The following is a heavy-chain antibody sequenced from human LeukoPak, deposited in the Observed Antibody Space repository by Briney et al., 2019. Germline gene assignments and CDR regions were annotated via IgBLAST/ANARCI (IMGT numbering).Heavy chain of an antibody. J-gene: IGHJ4*02. CDR1: GFTFSSYS. CDR2: ISSSSSYI. D-gene: IGHD5-12*01. CDR3: ARDGIYSRGFDY. V-gene: IGHV3-21*01. Sequence: PGGSLRLSCAASGFTFSSYSMNWVRQAPGKGLEWVSSISSSSSYIYYADSVKGRFTISRDNAKNSLYLQMNSLRAEDTAVYYCARDGIYSRGFDYWGQGTLVTVSS.